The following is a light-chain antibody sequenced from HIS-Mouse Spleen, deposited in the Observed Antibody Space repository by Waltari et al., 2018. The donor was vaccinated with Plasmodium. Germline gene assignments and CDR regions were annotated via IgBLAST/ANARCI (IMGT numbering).Light chain of an antibody. Sequence: QSALTQPASVSGSPGQSITISCTGTSTDVGGYNYVSGYQQHPGKAPNLLIYDVSNRPSGVSIRFSGSKSGNTASLTISGLQAEDEADYYCSSYTSSSTLVFGGGTKLTVL. V-gene: IGLV2-14*03. J-gene: IGLJ2*01. CDR3: SSYTSSSTLV. CDR1: STDVGGYNY. CDR2: DVS.